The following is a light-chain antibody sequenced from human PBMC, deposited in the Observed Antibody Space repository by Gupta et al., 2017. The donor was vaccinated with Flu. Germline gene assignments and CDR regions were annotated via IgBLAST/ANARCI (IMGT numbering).Light chain of an antibody. V-gene: IGKV1-16*01. CDR3: QQYYSSPWT. J-gene: IGKJ1*01. CDR2: GAS. Sequence: TCRASQGISNYLAWFQRKPGKAPKSLLYGASALHSGVPSPFSGSGSGTDFTLTISSLQPEDFATYHCQQYYSSPWTFGQGTKVEIK. CDR1: QGISNY.